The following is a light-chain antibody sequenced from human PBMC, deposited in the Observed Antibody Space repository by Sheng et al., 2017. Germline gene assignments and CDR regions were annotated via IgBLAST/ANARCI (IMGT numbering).Light chain of an antibody. J-gene: IGKJ1*01. Sequence: DIQMTQSPSSLSASVGDRVTITCQASQDIGNSLNWFQQKPGKAPNLLIYDASNLKTGGPSRFSGSGSGTDFTLTISRLEPEDFAVYYCQQYGSSLPWTFGQGTKVEIK. CDR1: QDIGNS. CDR2: DAS. CDR3: QQYGSSLPWT. V-gene: IGKV1-33*01.